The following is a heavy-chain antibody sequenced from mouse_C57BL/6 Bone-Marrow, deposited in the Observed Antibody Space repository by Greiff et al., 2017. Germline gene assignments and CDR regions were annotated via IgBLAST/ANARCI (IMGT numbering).Heavy chain of an antibody. CDR1: GYTFTDYN. D-gene: IGHD1-1*01. CDR3: ARREITTVVAKDWYFDV. J-gene: IGHJ1*03. Sequence: VHVKQSGPELVKPGASVKIPCKASGYTFTDYNMDWVKQSHGKSLEWIGDINPNNGGTIYNQKFKGKATLTVDKSSSTAYMELRSLTSEDTAVYYCARREITTVVAKDWYFDVWGTGTTVTVSS. V-gene: IGHV1-18*01. CDR2: INPNNGGT.